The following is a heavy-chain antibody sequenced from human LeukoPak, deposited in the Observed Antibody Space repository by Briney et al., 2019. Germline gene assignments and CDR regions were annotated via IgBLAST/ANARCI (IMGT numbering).Heavy chain of an antibody. V-gene: IGHV3-23*01. CDR2: ISVSATNT. D-gene: IGHD3-22*01. J-gene: IGHJ1*01. CDR3: ATITSMRVVLIS. CDR1: GFTCSSFD. Sequence: GGSLRLSCAASGFTCSSFDMTWVRRAPGKGLNWVSTISVSATNTYYADSVKGRFTISRDNSKNTLYLQMNSLRADDTAVYYCATITSMRVVLISWGQGTLVTVSS.